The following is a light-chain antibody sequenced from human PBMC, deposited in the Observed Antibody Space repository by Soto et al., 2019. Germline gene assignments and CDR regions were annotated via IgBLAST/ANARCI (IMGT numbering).Light chain of an antibody. CDR2: DAS. Sequence: EIVLTQSPATLSLSPGERATLSCRASQSVSRYLAWYQQKPGQAPRLFIYDASKRATGIPARFSGSGSETDFTLTVSSLEPEDFAVYYCQHRSSLPLSFGGGTKVEI. J-gene: IGKJ4*01. CDR3: QHRSSLPLS. V-gene: IGKV3-11*01. CDR1: QSVSRY.